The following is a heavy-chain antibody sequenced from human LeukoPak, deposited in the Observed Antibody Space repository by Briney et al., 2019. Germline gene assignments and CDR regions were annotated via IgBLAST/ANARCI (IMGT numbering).Heavy chain of an antibody. CDR3: ASRYVSSEVVIIPTAKNNWFDP. J-gene: IGHJ5*02. D-gene: IGHD3-3*01. CDR2: INHSGST. CDR1: GGSFSGDY. Sequence: SETLSLTCTVYGGSFSGDYWSWIRQPPGKGLEWIGEINHSGSTNYNPSLKSRVTISVDTSKNQFSLKLSSVTAADTAVFYCASRYVSSEVVIIPTAKNNWFDPWGQGTLVTVSS. V-gene: IGHV4-34*01.